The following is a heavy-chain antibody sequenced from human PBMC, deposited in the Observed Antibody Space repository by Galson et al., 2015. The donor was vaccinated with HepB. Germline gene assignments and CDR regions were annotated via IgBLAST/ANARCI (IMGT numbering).Heavy chain of an antibody. CDR1: GFTFSDGS. CDR2: INKIGTYT. Sequence: SLRLSCAGSGFTFSDGSMSWSRQAPGEGLEWIPYINKIGTYTHAADSVKGRFTISRDNAKPSSYLQMNSLRDEDTAIYYWARGRSGWYYFDHWGRGTLVTVSS. CDR3: ARGRSGWYYFDH. J-gene: IGHJ4*02. V-gene: IGHV3-11*05. D-gene: IGHD3-3*01.